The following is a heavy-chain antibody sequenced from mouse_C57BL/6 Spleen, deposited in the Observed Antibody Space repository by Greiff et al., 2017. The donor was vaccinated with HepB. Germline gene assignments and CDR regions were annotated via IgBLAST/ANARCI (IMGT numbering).Heavy chain of an antibody. D-gene: IGHD2-3*01. Sequence: QVQLKESGAELARPGASVKLSCKASGYTFTSYGISWVKQRTGQGLEWIGEIYPRSGNTYYNEKFKGKATLTADKASSTAYMELRSLTSEDSAVYFCARDDGYYGGFAYWGQGTLVTVSA. CDR3: ARDDGYYGGFAY. J-gene: IGHJ3*01. CDR2: IYPRSGNT. CDR1: GYTFTSYG. V-gene: IGHV1-81*01.